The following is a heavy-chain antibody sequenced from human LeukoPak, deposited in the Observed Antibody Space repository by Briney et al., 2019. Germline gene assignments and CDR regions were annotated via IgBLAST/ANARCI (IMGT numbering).Heavy chain of an antibody. V-gene: IGHV4-61*02. J-gene: IGHJ4*02. CDR2: IYTTGST. CDR1: GNSIANTFYY. CDR3: ARRQDGHDY. Sequence: SESLSLTCTVSGNSIANTFYYWSWLRQPAGKGLEWIGRIYTTGSTDYNPSLKSRVTISLDTSRNQFSLKLSSVTAADTAVYYCARRQDGHDYWGQGTLVTVSS.